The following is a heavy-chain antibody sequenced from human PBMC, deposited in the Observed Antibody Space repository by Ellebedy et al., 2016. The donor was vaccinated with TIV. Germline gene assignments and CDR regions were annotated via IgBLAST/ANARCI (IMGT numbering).Heavy chain of an antibody. Sequence: ASVKVSCKASGYTFPXHGIXXVRHAPGQGLXWMGWISAYTGDTNNAQKVQGRLTMSTDTSTSTAYMELRRLKSDDTAVYYCARDMVQGRVAKYVWSDKWGQGTRVSVSS. CDR3: ARDMVQGRVAKYVWSDK. CDR1: GYTFPXHG. CDR2: ISAYTGDT. D-gene: IGHD3-10*01. J-gene: IGHJ4*02. V-gene: IGHV1-18*04.